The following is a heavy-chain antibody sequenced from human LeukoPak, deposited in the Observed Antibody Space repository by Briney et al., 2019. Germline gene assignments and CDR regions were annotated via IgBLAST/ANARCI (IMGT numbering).Heavy chain of an antibody. D-gene: IGHD3-22*01. Sequence: PSETLSLTCAVSGESFSYNYWTWVRQPPGKGLEWIGDINHSGRVNYRPSLKSRVTISVDTSKSQFSLKLSAVTAADTAVYYCARGLGPMSPSLDYWGQGSLVTVSS. J-gene: IGHJ4*02. CDR2: INHSGRV. V-gene: IGHV4-34*01. CDR1: GESFSYNY. CDR3: ARGLGPMSPSLDY.